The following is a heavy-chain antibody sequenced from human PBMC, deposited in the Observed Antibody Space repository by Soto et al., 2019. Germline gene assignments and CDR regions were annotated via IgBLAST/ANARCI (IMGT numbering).Heavy chain of an antibody. Sequence: QLQLQESGSELVKPSQTLSLTCAVSGGSISSGGYSWSWIRQPPGKGLEWIGYIYHSGSTYYNPSLKSRVTISVDRSKNQFSLKLSSVTAADTAVYYCARVVGVTVFDYWGQGTLVTVSS. V-gene: IGHV4-30-2*01. CDR2: IYHSGST. CDR3: ARVVGVTVFDY. D-gene: IGHD1-20*01. J-gene: IGHJ4*02. CDR1: GGSISSGGYS.